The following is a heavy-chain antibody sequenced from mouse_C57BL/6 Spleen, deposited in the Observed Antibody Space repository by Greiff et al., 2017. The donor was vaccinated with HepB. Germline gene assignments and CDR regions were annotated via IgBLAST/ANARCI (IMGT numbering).Heavy chain of an antibody. CDR1: GYTFTSYW. J-gene: IGHJ4*01. V-gene: IGHV1-69*01. CDR3: ARQGGLRRRGYAMDY. CDR2: IDPSDSYT. D-gene: IGHD3-2*02. Sequence: QVQLQQPGAELVMPGASVKLSCKASGYTFTSYWMHWVKQRPGQGLEWIGEIDPSDSYTNYNQKFKGKSTLTVDKSSSTAYMQLSSLTSEDSAVYYCARQGGLRRRGYAMDYWGQGTSVTVSS.